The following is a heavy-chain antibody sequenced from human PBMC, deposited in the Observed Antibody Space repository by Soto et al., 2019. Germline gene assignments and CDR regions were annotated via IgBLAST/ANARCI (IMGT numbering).Heavy chain of an antibody. J-gene: IGHJ6*02. V-gene: IGHV4-31*03. CDR1: GGSISSGGYY. Sequence: QVQLQESGPGLVKPSQTLSLTCTVSGGSISSGGYYWSWIRQHPGKGLEWIGYIYYSGSTYYNPSXXSRVTISADTXXNXLXXKLSSVTAPDTAVYYCARDNYGDYGVMHYYYGMDVWGQGTTVTVSS. CDR2: IYYSGST. CDR3: ARDNYGDYGVMHYYYGMDV. D-gene: IGHD4-17*01.